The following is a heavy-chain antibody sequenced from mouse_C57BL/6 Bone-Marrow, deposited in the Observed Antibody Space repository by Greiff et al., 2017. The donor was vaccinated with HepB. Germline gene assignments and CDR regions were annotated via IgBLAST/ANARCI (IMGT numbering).Heavy chain of an antibody. Sequence: VKLMESGAELVKPGASVKLSCKASGYTFTEYTIHWVKQRSGQGLEWIGWFYPGSGSIKYNEKFKDKATLTADKSSSTVYMELSRLTSEDSAVYFCARRYGYDGNFDYWGQGTTLTVSS. CDR3: ARRYGYDGNFDY. D-gene: IGHD2-2*01. CDR2: FYPGSGSI. J-gene: IGHJ2*01. CDR1: GYTFTEYT. V-gene: IGHV1-62-2*01.